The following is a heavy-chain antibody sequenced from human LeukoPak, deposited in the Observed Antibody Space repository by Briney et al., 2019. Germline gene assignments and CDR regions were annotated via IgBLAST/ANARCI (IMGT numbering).Heavy chain of an antibody. Sequence: SETLSLTCPVYGGSFSGYYWSWIRQPPGKGLEWIGEINHSGSTNYNPSLKSRVTISVDTSKNQFSLKLSSVTAADTAVYYCARGAPKYFDWLSNWFDPWGQGTLVTVSS. D-gene: IGHD3-9*01. CDR2: INHSGST. V-gene: IGHV4-34*01. CDR3: ARGAPKYFDWLSNWFDP. J-gene: IGHJ5*02. CDR1: GGSFSGYY.